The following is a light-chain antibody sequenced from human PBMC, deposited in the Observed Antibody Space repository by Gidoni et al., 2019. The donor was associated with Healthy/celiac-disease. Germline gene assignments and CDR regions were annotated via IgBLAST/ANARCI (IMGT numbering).Light chain of an antibody. CDR1: QAISMF. CDR3: QRLNSYPGLT. J-gene: IGKJ4*01. CDR2: AAS. V-gene: IGKV1-9*01. Sequence: IQLTQSPSFLSASVGARVTITCPASQAISMFLAWYQQKPGKAPKLLFYAASTLQSGVPSRFSGSGCGTEITLTISSLQPEDLATYYCQRLNSYPGLTFGGGTKVEIK.